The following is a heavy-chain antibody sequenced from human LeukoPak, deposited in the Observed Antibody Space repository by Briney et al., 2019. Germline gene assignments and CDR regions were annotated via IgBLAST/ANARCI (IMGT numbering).Heavy chain of an antibody. CDR2: INPNSGGT. CDR3: ARTLLQRNAFDI. Sequence: ASVKVSCKASGYTFTGYYMHWVRQAPGQGLEWMGWINPNSGGTNYAQKFQGRVTMTRDTSISTAYMGLSRLRSDDTAVYYCARTLLQRNAFDIWGQGTMVTVSS. J-gene: IGHJ3*02. V-gene: IGHV1-2*02. CDR1: GYTFTGYY. D-gene: IGHD1-26*01.